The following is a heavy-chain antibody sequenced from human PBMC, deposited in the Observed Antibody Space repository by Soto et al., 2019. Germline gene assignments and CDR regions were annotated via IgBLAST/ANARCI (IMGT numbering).Heavy chain of an antibody. D-gene: IGHD2-15*01. J-gene: IGHJ6*03. V-gene: IGHV6-1*01. Sequence: PSQTLSLTCAISGDSVSSNSAAWNWIRQSPSRGLEWLGRTYYRSKWYNDYAVSVKSRITINPDTSKNQFSLQLNSVTPEDTAVYYCARLGYCSGGSCYSDSYYYYMDVWGKGTTVTLSS. CDR3: ARLGYCSGGSCYSDSYYYYMDV. CDR2: TYYRSKWYN. CDR1: GDSVSSNSAA.